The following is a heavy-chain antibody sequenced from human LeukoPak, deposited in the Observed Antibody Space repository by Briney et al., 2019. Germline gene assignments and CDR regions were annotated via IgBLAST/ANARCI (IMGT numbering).Heavy chain of an antibody. CDR1: GGSISSYY. CDR2: IYYSVST. Sequence: SETLSLTCTVSGGSISSYYWSWIRQPPGKGLEWIGYIYYSVSTNYNPSLKSRVTISVDTPKNQFSLKLSSVTAADTAVYYCARDRGSSGYANWYFDLWGRGTLVTVSS. CDR3: ARDRGSSGYANWYFDL. D-gene: IGHD3-22*01. V-gene: IGHV4-59*01. J-gene: IGHJ2*01.